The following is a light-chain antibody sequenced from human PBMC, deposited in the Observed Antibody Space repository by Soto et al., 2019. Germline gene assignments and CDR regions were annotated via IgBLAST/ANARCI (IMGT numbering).Light chain of an antibody. CDR2: DVS. CDR3: ISYTSSSTHV. J-gene: IGLJ1*01. CDR1: SSDVGAYNF. Sequence: QSALTQPASVSGSPGQSITISCTGTSSDVGAYNFVSWYQQHPGKVPKLMIFDVSSRPSGVSDRFSGSKSGNTASLTISGLQAEDEGDYYCISYTSSSTHVFGSGNKLTVL. V-gene: IGLV2-14*03.